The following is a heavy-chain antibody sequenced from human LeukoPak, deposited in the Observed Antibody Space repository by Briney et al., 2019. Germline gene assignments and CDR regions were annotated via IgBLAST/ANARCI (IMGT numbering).Heavy chain of an antibody. Sequence: VASVKVSRKASGYTFTSYGISWVRQAPGQGLEWMGWISAYNGNTNFAQKLQGRVTMTTDTSTSTAYMELRSLRSDDTAVYYCARAVSSSWLLPFWGQGTLVTVSS. CDR2: ISAYNGNT. J-gene: IGHJ4*02. CDR3: ARAVSSSWLLPF. CDR1: GYTFTSYG. D-gene: IGHD6-13*01. V-gene: IGHV1-18*01.